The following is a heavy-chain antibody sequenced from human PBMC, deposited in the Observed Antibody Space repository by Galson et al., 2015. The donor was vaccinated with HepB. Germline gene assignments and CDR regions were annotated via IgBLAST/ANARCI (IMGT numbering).Heavy chain of an antibody. Sequence: SLRLSCAASGFTFSSYNINWVRQAPGKGLEWVSSISSSSSYIYYADSVKGRFTISRDNAKNSLYLQMNSLRAEDTAVYYCAKTVAGAYYYGMDVWGQGTTVTVSS. CDR3: AKTVAGAYYYGMDV. V-gene: IGHV3-21*01. J-gene: IGHJ6*02. CDR1: GFTFSSYN. D-gene: IGHD6-19*01. CDR2: ISSSSSYI.